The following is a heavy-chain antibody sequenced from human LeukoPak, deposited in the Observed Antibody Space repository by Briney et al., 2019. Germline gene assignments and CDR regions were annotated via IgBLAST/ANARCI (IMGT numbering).Heavy chain of an antibody. CDR2: LNSEGSST. Sequence: GGSLRLSCAASGFTFSNYWMHWVRQAPGKGLVWVSRLNSEGSSTSYADSVKGRFTISRDNAKNTLYLQMNGLRGEDTAVYYCARRSAAKDAFDIWGQGTMVTVSS. D-gene: IGHD2-2*01. CDR1: GFTFSNYW. V-gene: IGHV3-74*01. J-gene: IGHJ3*02. CDR3: ARRSAAKDAFDI.